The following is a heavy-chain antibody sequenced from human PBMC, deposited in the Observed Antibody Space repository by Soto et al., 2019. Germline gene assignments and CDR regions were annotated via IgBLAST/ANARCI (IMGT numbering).Heavy chain of an antibody. Sequence: SETVSLTCAVSGGSISSSNWWSWVRQPPGKGLEWIGEIYHSGSTNYNPSLKSRVTISVDKSKNQFSLKLSSVTAADTAVYYCARSRGVKWRGVGMAVWGQGTTVTVSS. CDR2: IYHSGST. V-gene: IGHV4-4*02. D-gene: IGHD2-8*01. CDR1: GGSISSSNW. J-gene: IGHJ6*02. CDR3: ARSRGVKWRGVGMAV.